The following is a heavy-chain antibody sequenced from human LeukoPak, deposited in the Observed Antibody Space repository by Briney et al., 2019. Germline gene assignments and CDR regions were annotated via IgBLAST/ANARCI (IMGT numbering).Heavy chain of an antibody. Sequence: GGSLRLSCAASGFTFSSYEMNWVRHAPGRGLEWVSYITAGGSTIYYADSAKGRCTISRDTADNSLYLPMKSLRAADPDVYYCARDWGIGDQFDYWGEGTLVTVS. D-gene: IGHD3-16*01. CDR3: ARDWGIGDQFDY. CDR1: GFTFSSYE. V-gene: IGHV3-48*03. CDR2: ITAGGSTI. J-gene: IGHJ4*02.